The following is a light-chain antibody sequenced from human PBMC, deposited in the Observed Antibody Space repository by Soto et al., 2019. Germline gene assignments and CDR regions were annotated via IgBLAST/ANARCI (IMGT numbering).Light chain of an antibody. CDR2: GAS. J-gene: IGKJ4*01. Sequence: DIQMTQSPSSLSASVGDRVSITCQASQDISKNLNWYQQKPGKAPKLLIYGASNLETGVPSRFSGSGSGTEFTLTITSLQDEEITTYYCQQYDDLITFGGGTKVEIK. V-gene: IGKV1-33*01. CDR1: QDISKN. CDR3: QQYDDLIT.